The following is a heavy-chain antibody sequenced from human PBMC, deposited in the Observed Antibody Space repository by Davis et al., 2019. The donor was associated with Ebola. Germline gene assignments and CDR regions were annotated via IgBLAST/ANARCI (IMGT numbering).Heavy chain of an antibody. CDR3: ARQHDPSTPPPGF. Sequence: PGGSLRLSCAASGFTFTSYWMHWVRQAPGKGLVWVSRIKTDGSYTNYADSVKGRFAIFRDNAKNTLYLQMNSLRAEDTAVYYCARQHDPSTPPPGFWGQGTLVTVSS. V-gene: IGHV3-74*01. D-gene: IGHD5/OR15-5a*01. J-gene: IGHJ4*02. CDR1: GFTFTSYW. CDR2: IKTDGSYT.